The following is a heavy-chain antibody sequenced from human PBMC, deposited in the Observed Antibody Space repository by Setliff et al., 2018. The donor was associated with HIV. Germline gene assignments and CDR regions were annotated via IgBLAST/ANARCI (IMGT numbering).Heavy chain of an antibody. CDR3: ARDSDGSSYYHFAH. CDR1: GASIRGHY. Sequence: SETLSLTCSVSGASIRGHYWSWIRQPPGKGLECIGHISYSGTTNYNPSLESRVSISVDTSKNQFSLKLKSVTAADTAVYYCARDSDGSSYYHFAHWSQGTLVTVSS. J-gene: IGHJ4*02. D-gene: IGHD3-22*01. CDR2: ISYSGTT. V-gene: IGHV4-59*11.